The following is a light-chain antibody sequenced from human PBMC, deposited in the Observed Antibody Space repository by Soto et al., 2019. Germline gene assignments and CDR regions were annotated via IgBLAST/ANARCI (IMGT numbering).Light chain of an antibody. V-gene: IGLV3-10*01. CDR1: ALPKKH. Sequence: SYELTQPPSVSVSPGQTARITCSGDALPKKHAYWYQQKSGQAPVLVIYEDSKRPSGIPERFSGSSSGTMVTLTISGAQVEDEADYYCYSTDSSGTWVFGAGTKLTVL. CDR3: YSTDSSGTWV. J-gene: IGLJ3*02. CDR2: EDS.